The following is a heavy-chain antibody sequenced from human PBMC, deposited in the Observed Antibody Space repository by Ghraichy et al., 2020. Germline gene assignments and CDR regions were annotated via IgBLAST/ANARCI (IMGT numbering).Heavy chain of an antibody. D-gene: IGHD1-14*01. CDR2: INHSGST. V-gene: IGHV4-34*01. CDR1: GGSFSGYY. J-gene: IGHJ5*02. CDR3: ARGANRAGWFDP. Sequence: ESLNISCAVYGGSFSGYYWSWIRQPPGKGLEWIGEINHSGSTNYNPSLKSRVTISVDTSKNQFSLKLSSVTAADTAVYYCARGANRAGWFDPWGQGTLVTVSS.